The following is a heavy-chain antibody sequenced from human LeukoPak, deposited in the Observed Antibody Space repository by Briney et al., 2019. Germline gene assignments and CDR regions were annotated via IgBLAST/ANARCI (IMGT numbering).Heavy chain of an antibody. CDR3: ARDNEGDFDY. D-gene: IGHD2-8*01. J-gene: IGHJ4*02. Sequence: GGSLRLSCAASGFTFSNYAMNWVRQAPGKGLEWVSYISSTRSTMYYADSVKGRFTISRDNGKNSLYLQMNSLRDGDTAVYYCARDNEGDFDYWGRGTVVIVSA. CDR2: ISSTRSTM. CDR1: GFTFSNYA. V-gene: IGHV3-48*02.